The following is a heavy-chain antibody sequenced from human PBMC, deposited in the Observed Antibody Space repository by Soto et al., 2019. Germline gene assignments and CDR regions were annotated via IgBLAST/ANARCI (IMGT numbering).Heavy chain of an antibody. CDR3: AHEGMVRGVPIDY. V-gene: IGHV3-23*01. Sequence: PGGSLRLSCAAFGFTFSIYAMSWVCQAPGKGLEWVSAISGSGGSTYYADSVKGRFTISRDNSKNTLYLQMNSLRAEDTAVYYCAHEGMVRGVPIDYWGQGTLVTVSS. D-gene: IGHD3-10*01. J-gene: IGHJ4*02. CDR1: GFTFSIYA. CDR2: ISGSGGST.